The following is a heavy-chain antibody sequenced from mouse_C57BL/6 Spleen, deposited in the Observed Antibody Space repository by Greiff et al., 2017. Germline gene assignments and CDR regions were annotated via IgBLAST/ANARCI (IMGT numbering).Heavy chain of an antibody. J-gene: IGHJ3*01. V-gene: IGHV10-1*01. Sequence: EVMLVESGGGLVQPKGSLKLSCAASGFSFNTYAMNWVRQAPGKGLEWVARIRSKSNNYATYYADSVKDRFTISRDDSESMLYLQMNNLKTEDTAMYYCVNGYYDWFAYWGQGTLVTVSA. CDR1: GFSFNTYA. D-gene: IGHD2-3*01. CDR3: VNGYYDWFAY. CDR2: IRSKSNNYAT.